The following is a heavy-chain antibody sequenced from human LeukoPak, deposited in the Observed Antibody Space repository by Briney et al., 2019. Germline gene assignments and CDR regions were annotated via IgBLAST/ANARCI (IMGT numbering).Heavy chain of an antibody. CDR2: INGSGGST. CDR3: AKKYSTGLDP. J-gene: IGHJ5*02. V-gene: IGHV3-23*01. Sequence: RPGGSLRLSCAASGFTFGSYAMSWVRQAPGKGLEWVSDINGSGGSTYYTDSVKGRFTISRDNSKNTLYLQMNSLGAEDTAIYYCAKKYSTGLDPWGQGTLVTVSS. CDR1: GFTFGSYA. D-gene: IGHD1-26*01.